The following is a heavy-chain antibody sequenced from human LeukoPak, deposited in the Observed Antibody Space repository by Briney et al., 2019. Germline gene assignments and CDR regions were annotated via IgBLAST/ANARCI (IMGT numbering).Heavy chain of an antibody. V-gene: IGHV3-21*01. J-gene: IGHJ3*02. D-gene: IGHD2-8*01. CDR3: ARDVCPTYCTNGVWGSDAFDI. Sequence: PGRSLRLSCAASGFTFSTYSMTWVRQAPGKGLEWVSSISSSSSYIYYADSVRGRFTISRDNAKNSLSLQMKGLRAEDTAVYYCARDVCPTYCTNGVWGSDAFDIWGQGTMVTVSS. CDR2: ISSSSSYI. CDR1: GFTFSTYS.